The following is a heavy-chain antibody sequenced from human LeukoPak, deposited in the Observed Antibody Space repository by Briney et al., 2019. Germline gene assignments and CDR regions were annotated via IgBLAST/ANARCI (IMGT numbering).Heavy chain of an antibody. J-gene: IGHJ4*02. CDR3: ARQGTYSSAIGMGY. Sequence: ASVTVSCTASGYTFNNHYTYWVRQAPGQGLEWMGVINPSGGSTSYAQKFQGRVTMTRDTSTRTVYMEVNSLRSEDTAVYYCARQGTYSSAIGMGYWGQGTLVTVSS. CDR1: GYTFNNHY. V-gene: IGHV1-46*02. D-gene: IGHD6-19*01. CDR2: INPSGGST.